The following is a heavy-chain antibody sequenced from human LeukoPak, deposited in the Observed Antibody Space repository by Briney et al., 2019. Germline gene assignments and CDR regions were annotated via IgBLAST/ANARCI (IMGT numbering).Heavy chain of an antibody. J-gene: IGHJ4*02. Sequence: SETLSLTCAVSGGSISSGGYSWSWIRQPPGKGLEWIGYIYHSGSTYYNPSLKSRVTISVDRSKNQFSLKLSSVTAADTAVYYCARGGMITFGGVISLNGFDYWGQGTLVTVSS. CDR1: GGSISSGGYS. V-gene: IGHV4-30-2*01. D-gene: IGHD3-16*02. CDR3: ARGGMITFGGVISLNGFDY. CDR2: IYHSGST.